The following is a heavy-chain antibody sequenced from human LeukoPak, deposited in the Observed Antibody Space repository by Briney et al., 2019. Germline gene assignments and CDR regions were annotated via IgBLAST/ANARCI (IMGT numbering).Heavy chain of an antibody. CDR3: SRENGAFSPFGY. Sequence: PSETLSLTCGVSGGSITSTNWWSWGRQPPGQGLEGIGEVSLSGLTNYNPSLSSRVIMALDTSKNHLSLHLTSVTAADTAVYYCSRENGAFSPFGYWGQGYLVTVLS. V-gene: IGHV4-4*02. J-gene: IGHJ4*02. CDR2: VSLSGLT. D-gene: IGHD2-8*01. CDR1: GGSITSTNW.